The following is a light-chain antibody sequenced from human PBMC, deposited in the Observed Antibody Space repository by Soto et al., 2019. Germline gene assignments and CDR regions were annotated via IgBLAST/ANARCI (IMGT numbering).Light chain of an antibody. CDR2: DVS. J-gene: IGLJ3*02. CDR1: SSDVGGYNY. V-gene: IGLV2-11*01. Sequence: QSALTQPRSVSGSPGQSVTISCTGTSSDVGGYNYVSWYQQHPGKAPKLMIYDVSKRPSGVPDRFSGSKSGNTASLTISGLQAEDEAHYYFCSSAGSYTSVFGGGTKLTVL. CDR3: CSSAGSYTSV.